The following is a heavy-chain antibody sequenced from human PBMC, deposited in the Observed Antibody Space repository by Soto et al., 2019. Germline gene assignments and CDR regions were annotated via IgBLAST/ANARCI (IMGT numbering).Heavy chain of an antibody. CDR1: GFTFSSYA. Sequence: GGSLRLSCAASGFTFSSYAMSWVRQAPGKGLEWVSAISGSGGSTYYADSVKGRFTISRDNSKNTLYLQMNSLRAEDTAVYYCAKVTDYIWGSYRSHFDYWGQGTLVTVYS. CDR2: ISGSGGST. V-gene: IGHV3-23*01. D-gene: IGHD3-16*02. CDR3: AKVTDYIWGSYRSHFDY. J-gene: IGHJ4*02.